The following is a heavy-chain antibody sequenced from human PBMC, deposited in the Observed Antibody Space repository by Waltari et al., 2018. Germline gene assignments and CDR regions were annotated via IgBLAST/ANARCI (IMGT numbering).Heavy chain of an antibody. CDR1: GGTFSSYA. V-gene: IGHV1-69*06. CDR3: ARVRGSYRYFDY. J-gene: IGHJ4*02. Sequence: QVQLVQSGAEVKKPGSSVKVSCKASGGTFSSYAISWVRQAPGQGLEWMGGIIPIFGTANYAQKFQGWVTMTRDTSISTAYMELSRLRSDDTAVYYCARVRGSYRYFDYWGQGTLVTVSS. D-gene: IGHD1-26*01. CDR2: IIPIFGTA.